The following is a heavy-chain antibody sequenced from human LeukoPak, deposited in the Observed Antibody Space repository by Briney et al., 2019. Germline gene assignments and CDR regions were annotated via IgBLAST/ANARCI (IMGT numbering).Heavy chain of an antibody. CDR2: FSYDGIHE. CDR1: GFTFSSYG. V-gene: IGHV3-30*06. Sequence: GRSLRLSCAASGFTFSSYGMHWVRQAPDKGLEWVALFSYDGIHEYYTDSVKGRFTMSRDSSKNTLYLQMNSLRLEDTAVYYCARVGTWLELLIDYWGQGTQVTVSS. J-gene: IGHJ4*02. D-gene: IGHD3-9*01. CDR3: ARVGTWLELLIDY.